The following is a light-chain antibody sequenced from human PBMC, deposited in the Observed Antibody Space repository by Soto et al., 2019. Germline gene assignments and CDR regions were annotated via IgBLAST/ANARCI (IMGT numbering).Light chain of an antibody. CDR1: QGISNS. CDR3: QQYNSYSGT. Sequence: IPMTQSPSSLSASVGDRVTITCRASQGISNSLAWYQQKPGKVPKLLIYDASSLESGVPSRFSGSGSGTEFTLTISSLQPDDFATYYCQQYNSYSGTFGQGTKVEIK. J-gene: IGKJ1*01. CDR2: DAS. V-gene: IGKV1-13*02.